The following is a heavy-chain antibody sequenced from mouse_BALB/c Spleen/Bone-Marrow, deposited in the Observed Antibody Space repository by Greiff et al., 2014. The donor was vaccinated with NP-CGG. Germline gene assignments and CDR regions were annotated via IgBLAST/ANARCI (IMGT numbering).Heavy chain of an antibody. Sequence: EVKLMESGGGLVQPGGSLRLSCATSGFTFSDYYMNWVRQPPGKALEWLGFIRNKPNGYTTEYSASVKGRFTISRDNSQSILYLQMNTLRTEDSATYYGARDMGGRLFDSWGQGTTLTVSS. CDR1: GFTFSDYY. CDR2: IRNKPNGYTT. J-gene: IGHJ2*01. CDR3: ARDMGGRLFDS. V-gene: IGHV7-3*02.